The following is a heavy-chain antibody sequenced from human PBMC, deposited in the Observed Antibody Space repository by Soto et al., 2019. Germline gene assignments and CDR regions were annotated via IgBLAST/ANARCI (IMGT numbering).Heavy chain of an antibody. V-gene: IGHV1-18*01. J-gene: IGHJ4*02. CDR3: ARDLGGWPDY. CDR1: GYTFSHHG. Sequence: ASVKGSCKASGYTFSHHGVSWVRQAPGQGLEWMGWIGGYKGNTNYAQKLQGRVTITRDTSASTAYMELSSLRSEDTAVYYCARDLGGWPDYWGQGTLVTVSS. D-gene: IGHD2-15*01. CDR2: IGGYKGNT.